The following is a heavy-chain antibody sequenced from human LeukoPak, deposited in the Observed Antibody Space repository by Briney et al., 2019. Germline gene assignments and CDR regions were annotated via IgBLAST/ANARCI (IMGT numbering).Heavy chain of an antibody. CDR2: ISSSSSYI. V-gene: IGHV3-21*01. CDR1: GFTFSSYS. D-gene: IGHD6-13*01. CDR3: ARARGGSSWPFDY. J-gene: IGHJ4*02. Sequence: GGSLRLSCAASGFTFSSYSMNLVRQAPGKGLEWVSSISSSSSYIYYADSVKGRFTISRDNAKNSMYLQMNSLRAEDTAVYYCARARGGSSWPFDYWGQGTLVTVSS.